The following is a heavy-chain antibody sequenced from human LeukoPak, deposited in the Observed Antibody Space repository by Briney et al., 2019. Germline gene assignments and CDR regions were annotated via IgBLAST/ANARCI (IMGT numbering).Heavy chain of an antibody. CDR3: ARGRDGYKGYYFDY. CDR1: GFTFSSYW. D-gene: IGHD5-24*01. V-gene: IGHV3-7*01. CDR2: IKQDGSEK. J-gene: IGHJ4*02. Sequence: PGGSLRLSCAASGFTFSSYWMSWVRQAPGKGLEWVANIKQDGSEKYYVDSVKGRFTISRDNAKNSLYLQMNSLRAEDTAVYYCARGRDGYKGYYFDYWGQGTLVTVSS.